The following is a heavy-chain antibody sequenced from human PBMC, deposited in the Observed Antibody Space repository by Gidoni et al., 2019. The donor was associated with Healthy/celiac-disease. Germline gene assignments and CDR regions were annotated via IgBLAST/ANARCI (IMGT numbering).Heavy chain of an antibody. Sequence: NPSLKSRVTISVDTSKNQFSLKLSSVTAADTAVYYCARSYSYGHPLLGFDYWGQGTLVTVSS. J-gene: IGHJ4*02. CDR3: ARSYSYGHPLLGFDY. D-gene: IGHD5-18*01. V-gene: IGHV4-39*01.